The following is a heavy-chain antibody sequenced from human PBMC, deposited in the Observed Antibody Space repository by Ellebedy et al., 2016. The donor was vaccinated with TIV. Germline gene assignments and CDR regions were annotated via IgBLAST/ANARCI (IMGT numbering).Heavy chain of an antibody. Sequence: GESLKISCKGSGYSFTSYWIGWVRQMPGKGLEWMGIIYPGDSDTRYSPSFQGQVTISADKSISTAYLQWSSLKASDTAMYYCARLQEVVTAKSGPLDYWGQGTLVTVSS. J-gene: IGHJ4*02. CDR1: GYSFTSYW. V-gene: IGHV5-51*01. CDR3: ARLQEVVTAKSGPLDY. CDR2: IYPGDSDT. D-gene: IGHD2-21*02.